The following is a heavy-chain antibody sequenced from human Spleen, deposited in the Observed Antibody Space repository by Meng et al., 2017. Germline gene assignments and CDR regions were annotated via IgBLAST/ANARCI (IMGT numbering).Heavy chain of an antibody. CDR1: GGSFSDYY. Sequence: SETLSLTCVVSGGSFSDYYWSWIRQPPGKGLEWIGEINHSGSTNYNPSLKSRVTISVDTSKNQFSLKLSSVTAADTAVYYCARDLSSSWYRWFDPWGQGTLVTVSS. CDR3: ARDLSSSWYRWFDP. CDR2: INHSGST. D-gene: IGHD6-13*01. J-gene: IGHJ5*02. V-gene: IGHV4-34*01.